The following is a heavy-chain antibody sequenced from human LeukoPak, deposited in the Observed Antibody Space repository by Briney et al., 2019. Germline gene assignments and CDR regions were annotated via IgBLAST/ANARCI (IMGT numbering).Heavy chain of an antibody. CDR2: IYSGGST. Sequence: GGSLRLSCAASGFTVSSNYMSWVCQAPGKGLEWVSVIYSGGSTYYADSVKGRFTISRDNSKNTLYLQMNSLRAEDTAVYYCASQPRIVGATAHFDYWGQGTLVTVSS. D-gene: IGHD1-26*01. V-gene: IGHV3-53*01. J-gene: IGHJ4*02. CDR1: GFTVSSNY. CDR3: ASQPRIVGATAHFDY.